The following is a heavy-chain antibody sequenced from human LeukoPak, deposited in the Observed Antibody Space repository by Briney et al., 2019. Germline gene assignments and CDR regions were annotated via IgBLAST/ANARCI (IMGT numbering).Heavy chain of an antibody. V-gene: IGHV3-11*01. CDR1: GFTFSDYY. Sequence: GGTLRLSCAASGFTFSDYYMSWIHQAPGKGLEWVSYISSSGSTIYYADSVKGRFTISRDNAKNSLYLQMNSPRAADTAVYYCARDRWVVTPVGYFDYWGQGTLVTVSS. CDR2: ISSSGSTI. CDR3: ARDRWVVTPVGYFDY. D-gene: IGHD4-23*01. J-gene: IGHJ4*02.